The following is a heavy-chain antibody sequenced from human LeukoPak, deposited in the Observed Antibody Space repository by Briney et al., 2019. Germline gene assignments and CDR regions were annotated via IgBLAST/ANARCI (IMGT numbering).Heavy chain of an antibody. D-gene: IGHD3-10*01. CDR2: ISNSGSTI. CDR3: ARVRGVGTVRWFDP. Sequence: PGGSLRLSCTASGFTFSDYEMNWVRQATGKGLEWVAYISNSGSTINYADSVKGRFTISRDNAKNSLYLQMNSLRAEDTAMYYCARVRGVGTVRWFDPWGQGTLVTVSS. J-gene: IGHJ5*02. V-gene: IGHV3-48*03. CDR1: GFTFSDYE.